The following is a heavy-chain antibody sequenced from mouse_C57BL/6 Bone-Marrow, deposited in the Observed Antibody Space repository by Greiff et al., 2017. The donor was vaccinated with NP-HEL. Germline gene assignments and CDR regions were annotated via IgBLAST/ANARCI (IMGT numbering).Heavy chain of an antibody. J-gene: IGHJ3*01. CDR1: GYTFTDYN. CDR3: ARSGPFAY. CDR2: INPNNGGT. V-gene: IGHV1-22*01. Sequence: VQLQQSGPELVKPGASVKMSCKASGYTFTDYNMHWVKQSHGKRLAWIGYINPNNGGTSYNQKFKGKATLTVNKSSSTAYMEFRSLTSEDSAVYYCARSGPFAYWGQGTLVTVSA.